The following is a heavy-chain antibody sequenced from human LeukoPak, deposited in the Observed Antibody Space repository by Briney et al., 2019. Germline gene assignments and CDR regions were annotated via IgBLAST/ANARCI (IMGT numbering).Heavy chain of an antibody. CDR3: ATHQATGAHSKFDY. V-gene: IGHV3-23*01. D-gene: IGHD7-27*01. CDR2: ILAGGTNT. Sequence: GGSLRLSCAASGFTFSNYAMNWVRQAPGKGLEWVSSILAGGTNTQYADSVRGRFTISRDNSKNTLYLQMNSLRAEDTALYHCATHQATGAHSKFDYWGQGTLVTVSS. CDR1: GFTFSNYA. J-gene: IGHJ4*02.